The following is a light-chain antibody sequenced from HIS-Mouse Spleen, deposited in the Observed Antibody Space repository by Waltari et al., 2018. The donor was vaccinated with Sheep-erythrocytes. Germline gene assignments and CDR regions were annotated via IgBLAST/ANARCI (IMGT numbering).Light chain of an antibody. V-gene: IGLV2-23*01. J-gene: IGLJ3*02. CDR3: CSYAGSSTPWV. CDR2: EGS. Sequence: QSALTQPASVSGSPGQSITISCTGTSSDVGSYNLVSWYQPHPGKAPNTMIYEGSKRPSGVSNRFSGSKSGNTASLTISGLQAEDEADYYCCSYAGSSTPWVFGGGTKLTVL. CDR1: SSDVGSYNL.